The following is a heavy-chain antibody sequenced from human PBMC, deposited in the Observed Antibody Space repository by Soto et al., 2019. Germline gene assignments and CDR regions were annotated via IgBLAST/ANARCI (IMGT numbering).Heavy chain of an antibody. V-gene: IGHV4-39*01. CDR2: IYYSGST. J-gene: IGHJ5*02. Sequence: SETLSLTCTVSGGSISSSSYYWGWIRQPPGKGLEWIGSIYYSGSTYYNPSLKSRVTISVDTSKNQFSLKLSSVTAADTAVYYCARYEGDYYDSSGYLFDPWGQGTLVTVS. CDR1: GGSISSSSYY. D-gene: IGHD3-22*01. CDR3: ARYEGDYYDSSGYLFDP.